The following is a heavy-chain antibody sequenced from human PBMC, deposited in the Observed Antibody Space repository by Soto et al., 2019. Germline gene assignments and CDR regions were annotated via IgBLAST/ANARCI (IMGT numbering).Heavy chain of an antibody. V-gene: IGHV3-23*01. CDR2: ISGSGGST. J-gene: IGHJ5*02. Sequence: PGGSLRLSCAASGFTFSSYAMSWVRQAPGKGLEWVSAISGSGGSTYYADSVKGRFTISRDNSKNTLYLQMNSLRAEDTAVYYCAKFQGYGDYNWLDPWGQGTLVTVSS. CDR1: GFTFSSYA. CDR3: AKFQGYGDYNWLDP. D-gene: IGHD4-17*01.